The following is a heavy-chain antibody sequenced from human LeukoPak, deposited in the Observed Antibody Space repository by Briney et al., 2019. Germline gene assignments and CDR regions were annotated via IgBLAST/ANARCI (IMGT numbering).Heavy chain of an antibody. CDR3: AKGAGSILRYFDWLLLN. D-gene: IGHD3-9*01. V-gene: IGHV3-23*01. Sequence: GGSLRLSCAASGFTFSSYAMSWVRQAPGKGLEWVSAISGSGGSTYYADSVKGRFTISRDNSKNTLYLQMNSLRAEDTAVYYCAKGAGSILRYFDWLLLNWGQGILVTVSS. CDR1: GFTFSSYA. J-gene: IGHJ4*02. CDR2: ISGSGGST.